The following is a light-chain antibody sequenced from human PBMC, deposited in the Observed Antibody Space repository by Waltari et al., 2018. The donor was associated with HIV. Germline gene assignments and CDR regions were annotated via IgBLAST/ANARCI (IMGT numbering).Light chain of an antibody. Sequence: DVVMTQSPLSLPVTLGQPASISCRSSQSLVYSDGNTSLNWFKQRPGQSPRRLIYKVSNRDSGVPDRFSGSGSGTDFTLKISRVEAEDVGVYYCMQGAHWPWTFGQGTKVEIK. CDR1: QSLVYSDGNTS. V-gene: IGKV2-30*01. CDR3: MQGAHWPWT. CDR2: KVS. J-gene: IGKJ1*01.